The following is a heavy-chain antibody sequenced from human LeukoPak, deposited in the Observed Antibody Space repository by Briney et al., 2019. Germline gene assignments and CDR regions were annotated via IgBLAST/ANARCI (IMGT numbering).Heavy chain of an antibody. CDR3: ARSKSWYSTDV. V-gene: IGHV3-74*03. J-gene: IGHJ3*01. Sequence: GGSLRLSCAASGFTFSSHWTHWVRQAPGKGLVWVSRINGDGSNTTYADSVKGRFTISRDNAKNTLYLQMNSLRAEDTAVYHCARSKSWYSTDVWGQGTMVTVSS. CDR2: INGDGSNT. D-gene: IGHD2-15*01. CDR1: GFTFSSHW.